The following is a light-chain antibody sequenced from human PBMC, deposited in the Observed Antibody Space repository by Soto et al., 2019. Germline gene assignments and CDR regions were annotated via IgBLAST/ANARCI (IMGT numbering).Light chain of an antibody. V-gene: IGKV1-6*01. CDR3: LQDYNYPRT. CDR2: AAS. CDR1: QGIRND. J-gene: IGKJ1*01. Sequence: AIQMTQSPSSPSASVGDRVTITCRASQGIRNDLNWYQQKPGKAPKLLIYAASSLQSGVPSKFSGSGSGTDFTLTISSLQPEDFATYYCLQDYNYPRTFGQGTKVEIK.